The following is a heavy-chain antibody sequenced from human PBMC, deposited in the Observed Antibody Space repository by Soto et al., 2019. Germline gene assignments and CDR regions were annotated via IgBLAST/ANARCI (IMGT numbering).Heavy chain of an antibody. Sequence: QVQLQESGPGLVKPSQTLSLTCTVSGGSISSGDYYWSWIRQPPGKGLEWIGYIYYSGFTYYNPSLNSRLTMSVDTSNNQFSLKLSSVIAADTAVYYCARSDNYVPFDHWGQGTLVTVSS. V-gene: IGHV4-30-4*01. J-gene: IGHJ4*02. CDR2: IYYSGFT. CDR3: ARSDNYVPFDH. D-gene: IGHD4-4*01. CDR1: GGSISSGDYY.